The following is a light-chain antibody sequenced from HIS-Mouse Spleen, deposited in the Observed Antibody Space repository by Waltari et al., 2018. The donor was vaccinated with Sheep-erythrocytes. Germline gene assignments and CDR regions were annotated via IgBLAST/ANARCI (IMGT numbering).Light chain of an antibody. CDR1: QGISSW. Sequence: DIQLTQPPSSVSSPVGARVTINCRASQGISSWLAWYQQKPGKAPKLQIYAASSLQSGVPTRFSVSGSGTDFTLTISSLQTEAFATYYCQQANSVPLSFGGWTKVEIK. V-gene: IGKV1-12*01. J-gene: IGKJ4*01. CDR2: AAS. CDR3: QQANSVPLS.